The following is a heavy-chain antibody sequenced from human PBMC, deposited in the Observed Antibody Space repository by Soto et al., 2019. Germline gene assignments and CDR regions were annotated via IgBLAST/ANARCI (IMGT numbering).Heavy chain of an antibody. CDR1: GFTFSSYA. CDR2: ISYDGSNK. V-gene: IGHV3-30-3*01. Sequence: TGGSLRLSCAASGFTFSSYAMHWVRQAPGKGLEWVAVISYDGSNKYYADSVKGRFTISRDNSKNTLYLQMNSLRAEDTAVYYCARSTGYCSSTSCYQDYWGQGTLVTVSS. CDR3: ARSTGYCSSTSCYQDY. D-gene: IGHD2-2*01. J-gene: IGHJ4*02.